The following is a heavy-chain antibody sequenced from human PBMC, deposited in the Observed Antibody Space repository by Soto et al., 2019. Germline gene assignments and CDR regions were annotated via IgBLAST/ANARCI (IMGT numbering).Heavy chain of an antibody. CDR1: GGPISSYY. CDR2: IYYSGST. Sequence: SETLSLTCTVSGGPISSYYWSWIRQPPGKGLEWIGYIYYSGSTNYNPSLKSRVTISVDTSKNQFSLKLSSVTAADTAVYYCARHSSRYNWFDPWGQGTRVT. CDR3: ARHSSRYNWFDP. J-gene: IGHJ5*02. V-gene: IGHV4-59*08.